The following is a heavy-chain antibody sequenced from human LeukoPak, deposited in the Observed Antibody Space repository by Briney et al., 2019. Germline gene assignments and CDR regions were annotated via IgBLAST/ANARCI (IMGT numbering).Heavy chain of an antibody. CDR3: ARVRRYFDY. J-gene: IGHJ4*02. CDR2: IKQDGSEK. Sequence: GGSLRLSCAASGFTFGSYWMSWVRQAPGKGLEWVANIKQDGSEKYYVDSVKGRFTISRDNAKNSLYLQMNSLRAEDTAVYYCARVRRYFDYWGQGTLVAVSS. V-gene: IGHV3-7*05. CDR1: GFTFGSYW.